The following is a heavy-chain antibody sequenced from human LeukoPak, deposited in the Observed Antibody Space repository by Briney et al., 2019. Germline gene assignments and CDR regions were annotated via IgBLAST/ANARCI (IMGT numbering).Heavy chain of an antibody. Sequence: SETLSLTCTVSGGSVSSSKYYWGWIRQPPGRALEWIGNIYYTGSTYCNPSLKSRVTVSVDTSKNQFSPRLNSVTAADTAVYYCARSFRDGYNFIDYWGQGTLVTVSS. D-gene: IGHD5-24*01. CDR2: IYYTGST. J-gene: IGHJ4*02. V-gene: IGHV4-39*01. CDR1: GGSVSSSKYY. CDR3: ARSFRDGYNFIDY.